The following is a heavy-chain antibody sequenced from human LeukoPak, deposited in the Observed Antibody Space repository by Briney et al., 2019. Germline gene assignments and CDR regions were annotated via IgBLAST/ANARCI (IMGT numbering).Heavy chain of an antibody. J-gene: IGHJ4*02. CDR1: GFTFSSYA. Sequence: PGGSLRLSCAASGFTFSSYAMSWVRQAPGKGLEWVSAISGSGGSTYYADSVKGRFTLSRDNSKNTPYLQMNSLRAEDTAVYYCAKSSYDILTGYSLPPFDYWGQGTLVTVSS. D-gene: IGHD3-9*01. CDR2: ISGSGGST. CDR3: AKSSYDILTGYSLPPFDY. V-gene: IGHV3-23*01.